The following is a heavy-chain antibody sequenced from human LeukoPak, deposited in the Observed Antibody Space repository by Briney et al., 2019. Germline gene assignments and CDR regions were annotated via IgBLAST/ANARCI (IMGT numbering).Heavy chain of an antibody. J-gene: IGHJ6*03. CDR3: ARTDYGDYADYYYYMDV. Sequence: SVKVSCKASGGTFSSYAISWVRQAPGQGLEWMGGIIPIFGTANYAQKFQGRVTITADKSTTTAYMELSSLRSEDTAVYYCARTDYGDYADYYYYMDVWGKGTTVTVSS. D-gene: IGHD4-17*01. CDR2: IIPIFGTA. CDR1: GGTFSSYA. V-gene: IGHV1-69*06.